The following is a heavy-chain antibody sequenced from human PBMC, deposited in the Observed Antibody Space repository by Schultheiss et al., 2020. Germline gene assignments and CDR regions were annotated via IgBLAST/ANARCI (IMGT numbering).Heavy chain of an antibody. J-gene: IGHJ5*02. V-gene: IGHV4-30-4*08. CDR2: IYYSGST. D-gene: IGHD3-9*01. CDR3: ARHAGDYDILTGYSPNWFDP. CDR1: GGSISSGGYY. Sequence: SQTLSLTCTVSGGSISSGGYYWSWIRQPPGKGLEWIGYIYYSGSTYYNPSLKSRVTMSVDTSKNKFSLKLSSVTAADTAVYYCARHAGDYDILTGYSPNWFDPWGQGTLVTVSS.